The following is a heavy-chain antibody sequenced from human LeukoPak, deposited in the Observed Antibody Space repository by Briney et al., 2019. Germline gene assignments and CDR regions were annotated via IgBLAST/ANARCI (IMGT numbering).Heavy chain of an antibody. V-gene: IGHV3-30*02. J-gene: IGHJ3*02. CDR1: GFTFSSYG. CDR3: ATGSSGYLDAFDI. Sequence: GGSLRLSCAASGFTFSSYGMHWVRQAPGKGLEWVAFIRYDGSNKYYADSVKGRFTISRDNSKNTLYLQMNSLRAEDTAVYYCATGSSGYLDAFDIWGQGTMVTVSS. D-gene: IGHD3-22*01. CDR2: IRYDGSNK.